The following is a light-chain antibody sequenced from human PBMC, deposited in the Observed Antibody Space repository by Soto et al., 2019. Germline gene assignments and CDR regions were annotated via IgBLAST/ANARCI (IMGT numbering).Light chain of an antibody. V-gene: IGLV2-11*01. CDR1: SSDVGGYNY. CDR3: CSYAGSYTYV. J-gene: IGLJ1*01. CDR2: DVT. Sequence: QSALTQPRSVSGSPGQSVTISCTGTSSDVGGYNYVSWYQQHPGKAPELMTYDVTKRPSGVPDRFSGSKSGNTASLTISGLQAEDEADYYCCSYAGSYTYVFGTGTQLTVL.